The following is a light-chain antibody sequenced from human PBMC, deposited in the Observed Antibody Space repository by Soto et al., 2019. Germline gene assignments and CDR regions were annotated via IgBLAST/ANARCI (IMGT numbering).Light chain of an antibody. CDR1: QTVNTW. V-gene: IGKV1-5*03. J-gene: IGKJ1*01. CDR3: QQYHSYPWT. CDR2: KAS. Sequence: DIQMTQSPSTLSASLGDRVTITCRASQTVNTWLAWYQRKPGKAPNLLIYKASSLESGVQPRFSGSGSGTEFTLTISSLQPDDLATYYCQQYHSYPWTFGQGTKVDIK.